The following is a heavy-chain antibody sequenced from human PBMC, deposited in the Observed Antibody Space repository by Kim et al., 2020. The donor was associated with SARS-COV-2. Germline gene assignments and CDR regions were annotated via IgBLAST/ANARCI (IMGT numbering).Heavy chain of an antibody. CDR2: ISYDGSNK. CDR1: GFTFSSYG. CDR3: AKTHSGSYFGYFDY. Sequence: GGSLRLSCAASGFTFSSYGMYWVRQAPGKGLEWVVVISYDGSNKYYADSVKGRFTISRDNSKNTLYLQMNSLRAEDTAVYYCAKTHSGSYFGYFDYWGQGTLVTVSS. D-gene: IGHD1-26*01. J-gene: IGHJ4*02. V-gene: IGHV3-30*18.